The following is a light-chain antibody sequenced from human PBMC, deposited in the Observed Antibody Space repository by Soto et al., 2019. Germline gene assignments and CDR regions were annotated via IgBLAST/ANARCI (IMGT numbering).Light chain of an antibody. Sequence: IVLTQSPGTLSLSPGERATLSCRASQSLSNSFIAWYQQKPGQAPRLLIYDTSSRATGIPDRFSGSGSGTDFTLTISRLEPEDFSVFYCQQYGTSEIIFGQGTRLAIK. CDR3: QQYGTSEII. CDR1: QSLSNSF. J-gene: IGKJ5*01. V-gene: IGKV3-20*01. CDR2: DTS.